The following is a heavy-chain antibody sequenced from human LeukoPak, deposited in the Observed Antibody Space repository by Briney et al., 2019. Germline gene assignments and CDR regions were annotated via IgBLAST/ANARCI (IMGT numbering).Heavy chain of an antibody. Sequence: GVSVKVSCKASGGTFSSYAINWVRQAPGQGLEWMGGINPIFGTANYAQKFQGRVTITAHESTSTAYMELSSLTSEDTAVYYCARDSLISSGIAVAADSFDIWGQGTMVTVSS. CDR1: GGTFSSYA. D-gene: IGHD6-19*01. CDR2: INPIFGTA. CDR3: ARDSLISSGIAVAADSFDI. J-gene: IGHJ3*02. V-gene: IGHV1-69*13.